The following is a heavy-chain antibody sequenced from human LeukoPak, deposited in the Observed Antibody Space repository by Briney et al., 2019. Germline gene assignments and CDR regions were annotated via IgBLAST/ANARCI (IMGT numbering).Heavy chain of an antibody. CDR2: LSGSGGTT. V-gene: IGHV3-23*01. CDR3: AKGGSTSRVTTSRVVFGYYYYLDV. D-gene: IGHD4-17*01. J-gene: IGHJ6*03. CDR1: GFTFSSHA. Sequence: GGSLRLSCAASGFTFSSHAMSWVRQAPGKGLEWVSSLSGSGGTTYHADSVKGCFIISRDNSKNTLYLQFNSLRAEDTAVYYCAKGGSTSRVTTSRVVFGYYYYLDVWGKGTPVTVSS.